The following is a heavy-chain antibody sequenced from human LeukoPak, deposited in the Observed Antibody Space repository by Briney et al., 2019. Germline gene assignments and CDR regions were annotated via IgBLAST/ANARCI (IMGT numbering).Heavy chain of an antibody. CDR1: GFTFSSYS. CDR2: IKQDGSEK. J-gene: IGHJ4*02. Sequence: PGGSLRLSCAASGFTFSSYSMSWVRQAPGKGLEWVANIKQDGSEKYYVDSVKGRFTISRDNAKNSLYLQMNSLRAEDTAVYYCAKDQELFDYWGQGTLVTVSS. CDR3: AKDQELFDY. V-gene: IGHV3-7*01. D-gene: IGHD2/OR15-2a*01.